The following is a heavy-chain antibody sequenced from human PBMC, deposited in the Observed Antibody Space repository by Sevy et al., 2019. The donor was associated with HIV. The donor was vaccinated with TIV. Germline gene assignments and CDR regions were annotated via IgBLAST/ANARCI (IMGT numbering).Heavy chain of an antibody. CDR2: IKQDGSGK. Sequence: GGSLRLSCAASGFTLNNYWMNWVRQAPGKGLEWVANIKQDGSGKYYVDSVKGRFTISRDNARNLVFLQMNSLRVEDTALYYCVRAIAADGSFWGQGTLVTVSS. J-gene: IGHJ4*02. V-gene: IGHV3-7*01. CDR1: GFTLNNYW. D-gene: IGHD6-13*01. CDR3: VRAIAADGSF.